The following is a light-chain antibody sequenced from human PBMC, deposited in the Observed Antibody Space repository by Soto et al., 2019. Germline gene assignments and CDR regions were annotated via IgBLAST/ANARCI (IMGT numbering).Light chain of an antibody. Sequence: DIQMTQSPSSLSASVGDRVTITCRASQSISNYLNWYQQKPGKAPKLLIYGASSLQSGDPSRFSGSGSGTDFTLTISSLQPEDFASYYCQQTYNTPFTFGPGTKVHIK. J-gene: IGKJ3*01. CDR2: GAS. CDR1: QSISNY. CDR3: QQTYNTPFT. V-gene: IGKV1-39*01.